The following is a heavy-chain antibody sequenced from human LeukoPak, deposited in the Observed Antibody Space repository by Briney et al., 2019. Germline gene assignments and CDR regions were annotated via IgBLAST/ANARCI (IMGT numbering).Heavy chain of an antibody. CDR1: GGSFSGYY. V-gene: IGHV4-34*01. J-gene: IGHJ6*02. Sequence: SETLSLTCAVYGGSFSGYYWSWIRQPPGKGLEWIGEINHSGSTNYNPSLRSRVNISVDTSKNQFSLKLSSVTAADTAVYYCAGGRYDILTGYPMGVWGQGTTVTVSS. D-gene: IGHD3-9*01. CDR3: AGGRYDILTGYPMGV. CDR2: INHSGST.